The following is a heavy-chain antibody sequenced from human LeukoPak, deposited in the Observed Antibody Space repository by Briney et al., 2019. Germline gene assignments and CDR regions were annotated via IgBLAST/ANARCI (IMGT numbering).Heavy chain of an antibody. J-gene: IGHJ4*02. CDR2: NIPILGTA. CDR1: GGTFSSYA. D-gene: IGHD3-22*01. V-gene: IGHV1-69*13. Sequence: SVKVSCKASGGTFSSYAISWVRQAPGQGLEWMGGNIPILGTANYAQKFQGRVTITADESTSTAYMELSSLRSEDTAVYYCAREWLGSSGLLTHYWGQGTLVTVSS. CDR3: AREWLGSSGLLTHY.